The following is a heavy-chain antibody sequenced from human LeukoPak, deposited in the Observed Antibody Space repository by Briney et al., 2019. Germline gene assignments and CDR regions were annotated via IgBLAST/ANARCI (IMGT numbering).Heavy chain of an antibody. D-gene: IGHD3-10*01. CDR3: ASGSGSHRTPYYCIDD. CDR1: GLPVSSNY. Sequence: SGGSLTLSCAPSGLPVSSNYMSWVRQAPGEGLEWVTDIYSCGNTLYADPVEGRFHLPRDNSKNTVYSHMNRQSPGDRAVLYCASGSGSHRTPYYCIDDLGTGATVTVS. J-gene: IGHJ6*03. CDR2: IYSCGNT. V-gene: IGHV3-53*01.